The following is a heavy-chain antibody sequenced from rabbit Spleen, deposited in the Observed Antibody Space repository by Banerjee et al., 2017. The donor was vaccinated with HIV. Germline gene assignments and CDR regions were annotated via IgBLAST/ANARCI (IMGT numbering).Heavy chain of an antibody. Sequence: QQQLEESGGGLVQPEGSLTLTCTVSGFSFSSNWICWVRQAPGKGLEWIACIDSSDGDTDYANWPKGRFTISKASSTTVTLQMTSLTAADTATYFCARNYVNTFDPWGQGTLVTVS. CDR3: ARNYVNTFDP. J-gene: IGHJ2*01. CDR1: GFSFSSNW. CDR2: IDSSDGDT. D-gene: IGHD1-1*01. V-gene: IGHV1S45*01.